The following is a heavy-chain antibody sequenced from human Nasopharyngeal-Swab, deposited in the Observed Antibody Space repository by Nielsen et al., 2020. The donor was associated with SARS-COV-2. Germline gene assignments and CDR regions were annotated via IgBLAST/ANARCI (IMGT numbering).Heavy chain of an antibody. V-gene: IGHV4-31*03. CDR1: GGSISSGGYY. CDR3: AREVVPAAIPYYYYGMDV. D-gene: IGHD2-2*01. Sequence: SETLSLTCTVSGGSISSGGYYWSCIRQHPGKGLEWIGYIYYSGSTYYNPSLKSRVTISVDTSKNQFSLKLSSVTAADTAVYYCAREVVPAAIPYYYYGMDVWGQGTTVTVSS. CDR2: IYYSGST. J-gene: IGHJ6*02.